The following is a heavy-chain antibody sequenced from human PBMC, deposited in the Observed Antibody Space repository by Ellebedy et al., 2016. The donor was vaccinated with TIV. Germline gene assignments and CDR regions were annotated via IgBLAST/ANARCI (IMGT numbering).Heavy chain of an antibody. V-gene: IGHV4-31*03. CDR3: ARDPVKLYHGGMDV. Sequence: SETLSLTCTVSGGSISSGGYYWSWIRQHPGKGLEWIGYIYYSGSTYYNPSLKSRVTISVDTSKNQFSLKLSSVTAADTAVYYCARDPVKLYHGGMDVWGQGTTVTVSS. CDR1: GGSISSGGYY. D-gene: IGHD3-16*01. CDR2: IYYSGST. J-gene: IGHJ6*02.